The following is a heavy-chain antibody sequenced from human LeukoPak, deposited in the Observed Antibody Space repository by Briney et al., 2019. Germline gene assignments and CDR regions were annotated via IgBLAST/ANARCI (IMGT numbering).Heavy chain of an antibody. V-gene: IGHV1-69*06. D-gene: IGHD3-3*01. CDR2: IIPIFGTA. CDR3: ARGLSDFWSGYLTRGHAFDI. Sequence: ASVKVSCKASGGTFSSYAISWVRQAPGQGLEWMGGIIPIFGTANYAQKFQGRVTITADKSTSTAYMELSSLRSEDTAVYYCARGLSDFWSGYLTRGHAFDIWGQGTMVTVSS. J-gene: IGHJ3*02. CDR1: GGTFSSYA.